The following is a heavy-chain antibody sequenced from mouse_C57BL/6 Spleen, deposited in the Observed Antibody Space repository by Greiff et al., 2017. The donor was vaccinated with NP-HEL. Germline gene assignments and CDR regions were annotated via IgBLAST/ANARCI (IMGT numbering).Heavy chain of an antibody. V-gene: IGHV1-80*01. CDR1: GYAFSSYW. CDR2: IYPGDGDT. J-gene: IGHJ1*03. CDR3: ARSSYDGYYRYFDV. Sequence: VMLVESGAELVKPGASVKISCKASGYAFSSYWMNWVKQRPGKGLEWIGQIYPGDGDTNYNGKFKGKATLTADKSSSTAYMQLSSLTSEDSAVYFCARSSYDGYYRYFDVWGTGTTVTVSS. D-gene: IGHD2-3*01.